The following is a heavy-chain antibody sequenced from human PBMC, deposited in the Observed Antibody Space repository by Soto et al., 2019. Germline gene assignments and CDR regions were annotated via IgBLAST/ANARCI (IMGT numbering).Heavy chain of an antibody. J-gene: IGHJ6*02. D-gene: IGHD2-2*01. CDR3: ARDVVVVPAAIAAYYYYGMDV. V-gene: IGHV1-18*01. CDR2: ISAYNGNT. Sequence: ASVKVSCKASGYTFTSYGISWVRQAPGQGLEWMGWISAYNGNTNYAQKLQGRVTMTTDTSTSTAYMELRSLRSDDTAVYYCARDVVVVPAAIAAYYYYGMDVWGQGTTVTVSS. CDR1: GYTFTSYG.